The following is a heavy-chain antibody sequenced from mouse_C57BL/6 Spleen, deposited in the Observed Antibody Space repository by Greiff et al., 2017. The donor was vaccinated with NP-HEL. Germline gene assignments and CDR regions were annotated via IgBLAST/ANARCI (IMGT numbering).Heavy chain of an antibody. CDR1: GYSITSGYY. CDR2: ISYDGSN. CDR3: ARVYYGSIFAY. J-gene: IGHJ3*01. Sequence: DVQLQESGPGLVKPSQSLSLTCSVTGYSITSGYYWNWIRQFPGNKLEWMGYISYDGSNNYNPSLKNRISITRDTSKNQFFLKLNSVTTEDTATYYCARVYYGSIFAYWGQGTLVTVSA. D-gene: IGHD1-1*01. V-gene: IGHV3-6*01.